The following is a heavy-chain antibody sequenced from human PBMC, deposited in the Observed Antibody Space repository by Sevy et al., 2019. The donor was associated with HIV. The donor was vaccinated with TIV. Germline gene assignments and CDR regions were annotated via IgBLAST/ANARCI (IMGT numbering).Heavy chain of an antibody. D-gene: IGHD3-10*01. V-gene: IGHV3-30*03. Sequence: GGSLRLSCVGSGFTFRNFGVHWLRLAPGKGLEWLSVVSYDGSSKYYVDSVKGRFIVSRDNSKNTLYLQMNSLRTEDTAVYYCARGGSGDYYYYGVDVWGQGTTVTVSS. CDR1: GFTFRNFG. CDR2: VSYDGSSK. J-gene: IGHJ6*02. CDR3: ARGGSGDYYYYGVDV.